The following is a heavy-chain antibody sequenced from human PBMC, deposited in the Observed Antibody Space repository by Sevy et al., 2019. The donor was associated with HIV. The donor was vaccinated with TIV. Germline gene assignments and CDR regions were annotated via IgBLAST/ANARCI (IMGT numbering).Heavy chain of an antibody. CDR3: VREGYYGNYYYYMDV. V-gene: IGHV3-7*03. D-gene: IGHD3-3*01. J-gene: IGHJ6*03. Sequence: GGSLRLSCAASGFTFSSYWMSWVRQAPGKGLEWVANIKQDGSEKYYVDSVKGRFTISRDNAKNSLYLQMNSLRAEDTAVYYCVREGYYGNYYYYMDVWGKGTTVTVSS. CDR1: GFTFSSYW. CDR2: IKQDGSEK.